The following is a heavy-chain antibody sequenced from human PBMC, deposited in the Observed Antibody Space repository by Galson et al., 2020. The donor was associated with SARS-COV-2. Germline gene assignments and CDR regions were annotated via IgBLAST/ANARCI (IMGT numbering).Heavy chain of an antibody. Sequence: SETLSLTCTVSGGSISSSSNYWGWIRQPPGKGLEWIGSLYYSGNTYYNSSLRSRVTISVDTSKNQFSLKVTSVTAADTAVYYCARLPIVGATAVDHWGPGTLVTVSS. CDR1: GGSISSSSNY. CDR3: ARLPIVGATAVDH. CDR2: LYYSGNT. D-gene: IGHD1-26*01. V-gene: IGHV4-39*01. J-gene: IGHJ4*02.